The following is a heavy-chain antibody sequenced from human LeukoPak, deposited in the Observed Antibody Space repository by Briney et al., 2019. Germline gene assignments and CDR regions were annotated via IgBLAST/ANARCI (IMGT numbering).Heavy chain of an antibody. D-gene: IGHD2-8*01. CDR3: ARDRLHCTNGVCFKYNWFDP. CDR2: ISAYNGNT. V-gene: IGHV1-18*01. Sequence: GASVKVSCKASGYTFTCYGISWVRQAPGQGLEWMGWISAYNGNTNYAQKLQGRVTMTTDTSTSTAYMELRSLRSDDTAVYYCARDRLHCTNGVCFKYNWFDPWGQGTLVTVSS. CDR1: GYTFTCYG. J-gene: IGHJ5*02.